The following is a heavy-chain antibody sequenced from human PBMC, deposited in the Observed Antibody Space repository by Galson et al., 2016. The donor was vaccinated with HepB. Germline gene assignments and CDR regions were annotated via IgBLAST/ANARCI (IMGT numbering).Heavy chain of an antibody. CDR2: ISHDGSHS. Sequence: SLRLSCAASRFNFSNFAVHWVRQVPGKGLEWVSVISHDGSHSYYGDSLRGRITVSRDNSRSMMYLEMSSLRPDDTGIYYCAKDRVSSAPYNWFHPWGQGTLVIVSS. CDR3: AKDRVSSAPYNWFHP. D-gene: IGHD3-16*02. V-gene: IGHV3-30*18. CDR1: RFNFSNFA. J-gene: IGHJ5*02.